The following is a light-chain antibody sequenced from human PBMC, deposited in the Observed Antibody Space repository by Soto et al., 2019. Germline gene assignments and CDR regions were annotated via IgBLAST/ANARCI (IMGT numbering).Light chain of an antibody. CDR1: SSNIGSNT. CDR3: VAWADSLNGFAV. J-gene: IGLJ2*01. V-gene: IGLV1-44*01. Sequence: QSVLTQLPSASGTLGQMVTVTDSGSSSNIGSNTVNCYHQVTGTAPKLDIYSNNQRTSGVPDRFSGSKSGTSASLDISGLLSEDEADYNSVAWADSLNGFAVLRGGT. CDR2: SNN.